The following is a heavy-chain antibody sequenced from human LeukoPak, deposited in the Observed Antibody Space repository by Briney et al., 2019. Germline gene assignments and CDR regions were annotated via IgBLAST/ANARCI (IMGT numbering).Heavy chain of an antibody. CDR3: TRGRAYYDSTGYYY. V-gene: IGHV4-59*01. D-gene: IGHD3-22*01. CDR2: TYYSGNT. Sequence: PSETLSLTCTVSGGSMTNYYWTWIRQSPGKGLEWIGHTYYSGNTNYNPSLKSRVTISIDTSKNQFSLKLSSLTAADTAVYYCTRGRAYYDSTGYYYWGRGILVTVSS. J-gene: IGHJ4*02. CDR1: GGSMTNYY.